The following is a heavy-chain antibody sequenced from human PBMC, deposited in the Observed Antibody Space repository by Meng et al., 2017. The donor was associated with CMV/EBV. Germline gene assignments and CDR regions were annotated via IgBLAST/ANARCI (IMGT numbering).Heavy chain of an antibody. CDR1: KFTFGSYT. V-gene: IGHV3-30*04. CDR3: AREGGDCTNGVCYVWFDP. CDR2: ISYDARNK. D-gene: IGHD2-8*01. Sequence: GGSLRLSCAASKFTFGSYTMHWVRQAPGKGLDWVALISYDARNKHYADSVKGRFTISRDNSNSTLYLQMNSLRVEDTAVYYCAREGGDCTNGVCYVWFDPWGQGTLVTVSS. J-gene: IGHJ5*02.